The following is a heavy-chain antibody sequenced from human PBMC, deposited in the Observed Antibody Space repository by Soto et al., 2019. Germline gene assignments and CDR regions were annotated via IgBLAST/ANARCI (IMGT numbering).Heavy chain of an antibody. D-gene: IGHD4-17*01. Sequence: ASVKVSCKASGYTFTGYYMHWVRQAPGQGLEWMGRINPNSGGTNYAQKFQGRVTMTRDTSISTAYMELSRLRSDDTAVYYCARDLPTATVTPGGDYWRQGTLVTVSS. CDR2: INPNSGGT. J-gene: IGHJ4*02. CDR1: GYTFTGYY. V-gene: IGHV1-2*06. CDR3: ARDLPTATVTPGGDY.